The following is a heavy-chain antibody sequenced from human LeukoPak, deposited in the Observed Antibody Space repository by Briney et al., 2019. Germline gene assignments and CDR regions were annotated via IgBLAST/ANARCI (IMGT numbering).Heavy chain of an antibody. Sequence: GASVKVSCKASGYTFTSYDTNWVRQATGQGLEWMGWMNPNSGNTGYAQKFQGRVTMTRNTSISTAYMELSSLRSEDTAVYYCARGLRVGRIGPAAFRRTSSYYYMDVWGKGTTVTISS. CDR3: ARGLRVGRIGPAAFRRTSSYYYMDV. D-gene: IGHD2-2*01. J-gene: IGHJ6*03. CDR2: MNPNSGNT. CDR1: GYTFTSYD. V-gene: IGHV1-8*01.